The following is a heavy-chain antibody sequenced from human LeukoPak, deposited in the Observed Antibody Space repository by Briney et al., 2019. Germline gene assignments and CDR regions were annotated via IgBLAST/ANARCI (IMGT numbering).Heavy chain of an antibody. Sequence: TGGSLRLSCAASGFTFSTYAMHWVSQAPGGGIGWVAVLSYDGTSKYYADSVRGRFTISRDHSKNILSLQMDSLRHEDTPFYYCARDRRDGNNLAYHFDYWGQGTLVTVS. D-gene: IGHD5-24*01. V-gene: IGHV3-30*01. CDR3: ARDRRDGNNLAYHFDY. J-gene: IGHJ4*01. CDR2: LSYDGTSK. CDR1: GFTFSTYA.